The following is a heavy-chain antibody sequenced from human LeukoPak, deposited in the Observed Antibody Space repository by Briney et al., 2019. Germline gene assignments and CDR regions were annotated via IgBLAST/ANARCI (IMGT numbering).Heavy chain of an antibody. CDR3: ARHYPILGYCSSASCSLNWFDP. Sequence: PGESLKISCKGSGYSFTSYWIGWVRQMPGKGLEWMGIIYPGDSDTRYSPSFQGQVTISADKSISTAYLQWSSLKASDTAMYYRARHYPILGYCSSASCSLNWFDPWGQGTLVTVSS. D-gene: IGHD2-2*01. CDR2: IYPGDSDT. CDR1: GYSFTSYW. V-gene: IGHV5-51*01. J-gene: IGHJ5*02.